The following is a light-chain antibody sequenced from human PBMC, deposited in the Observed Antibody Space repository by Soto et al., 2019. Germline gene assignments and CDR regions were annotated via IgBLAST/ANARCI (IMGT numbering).Light chain of an antibody. V-gene: IGLV7-46*01. J-gene: IGLJ3*02. CDR3: LLSYSGARV. CDR2: DTN. CDR1: TGAVTSGQY. Sequence: AVVTQEPSLSVSPGGTVTLTCGSSTGAVTSGQYPYWFQQKPGQAPRTLIHDTNKKHSWTPARFSGSLLGGKAALTLSGAQPEDEAEYYCLLSYSGARVFGGGTQLTVL.